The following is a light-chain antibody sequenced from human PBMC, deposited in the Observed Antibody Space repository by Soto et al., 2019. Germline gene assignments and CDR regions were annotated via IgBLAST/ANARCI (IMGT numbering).Light chain of an antibody. CDR3: SSYTSSSTIYV. CDR2: DVS. J-gene: IGLJ1*01. V-gene: IGLV2-14*01. Sequence: QSVLTQPASVSGSPGQSITISCTGTSSDVGGYNYVSWYQQHPGKAPKLMIYDVSNRPSGVSNRFSGSKSGNTASLTISGLQAEDEADYYCSSYTSSSTIYVFGPGTNVTDL. CDR1: SSDVGGYNY.